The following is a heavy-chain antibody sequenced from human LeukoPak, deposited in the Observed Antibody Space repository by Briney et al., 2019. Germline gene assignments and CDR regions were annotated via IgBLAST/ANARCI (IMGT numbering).Heavy chain of an antibody. CDR1: GGSINNNIHY. J-gene: IGHJ3*02. D-gene: IGHD6-13*01. CDR2: IFYSGQT. V-gene: IGHV4-39*07. Sequence: SETLSLTCTVSGGSINNNIHYWGWIRQPPGKGLEWIGTIFYSGQTYYNPSLKSRVTISVDTSKNQFSLKLRSVTAADTAVYYCARDREQQLVRFYNAFDIWGQGTVVTVSS. CDR3: ARDREQQLVRFYNAFDI.